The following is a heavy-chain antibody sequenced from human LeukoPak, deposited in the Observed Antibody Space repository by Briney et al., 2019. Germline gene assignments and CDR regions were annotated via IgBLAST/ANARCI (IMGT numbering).Heavy chain of an antibody. Sequence: ASVKVSCKASGYIFTSHGISWVRQAPGQGLEWMGWISASNGNTKYAQKLQGRVPMTTDTSTSTAYMELRSLRSDGTAVYYCARHHERFLEWNTPTPCDYWGQGTLVTVSS. CDR3: ARHHERFLEWNTPTPCDY. V-gene: IGHV1-18*04. CDR2: ISASNGNT. J-gene: IGHJ4*02. D-gene: IGHD3-3*01. CDR1: GYIFTSHG.